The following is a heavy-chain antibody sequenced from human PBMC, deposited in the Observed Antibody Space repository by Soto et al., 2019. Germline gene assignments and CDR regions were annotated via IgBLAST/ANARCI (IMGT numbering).Heavy chain of an antibody. CDR3: AGSGLQASFDY. J-gene: IGHJ4*02. Sequence: SETLSLTCTVSGGSISSGGYYWSWIRQHPGKGLEWIGYIYYSGSTYYNPSLKSRVTISVDTSKNQFSLKLSSVTAADTAVYYCAGSGLQASFDYWGQGTLVTVSS. D-gene: IGHD2-15*01. CDR1: GGSISSGGYY. V-gene: IGHV4-31*03. CDR2: IYYSGST.